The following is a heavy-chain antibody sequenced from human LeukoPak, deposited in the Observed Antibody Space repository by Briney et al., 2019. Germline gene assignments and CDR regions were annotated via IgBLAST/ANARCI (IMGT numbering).Heavy chain of an antibody. CDR1: GLTFSSYG. Sequence: GGTLRLSCAASGLTFSSYGMSWVRQAPGKGLEWVSSIGSSGSYIYYADSLTDRFTISRDNAKNSLYLQMNSLRAEDTAMYYCARRATTERGHSYGLDFWGQGTLVTVSS. CDR3: ARRATTERGHSYGLDF. D-gene: IGHD5-18*01. CDR2: IGSSGSYI. V-gene: IGHV3-21*01. J-gene: IGHJ4*02.